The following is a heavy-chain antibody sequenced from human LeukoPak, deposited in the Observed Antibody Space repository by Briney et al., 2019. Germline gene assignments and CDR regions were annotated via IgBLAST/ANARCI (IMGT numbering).Heavy chain of an antibody. V-gene: IGHV1-24*01. CDR3: ATVRWGYDILTGYYVRKYFDY. Sequence: ASVTVSFKDSGYTLTQLSMHWVRQAPGKGREWMGGFDPEDGETIYAQKFQGRVTMTEDTSIDTAYIELSSLRSEDTAVYYCATVRWGYDILTGYYVRKYFDYWGQGTLVTVSS. D-gene: IGHD3-9*01. CDR1: GYTLTQLS. CDR2: FDPEDGET. J-gene: IGHJ4*02.